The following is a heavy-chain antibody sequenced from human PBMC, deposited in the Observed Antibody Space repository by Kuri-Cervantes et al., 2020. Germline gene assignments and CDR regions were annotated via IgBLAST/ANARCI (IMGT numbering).Heavy chain of an antibody. Sequence: ASVKVSCKASGYTFTSYGISWVRQAPGQGPEWMGWISAYNGNTNYAQKLQGRVTMTTDTSTSTAYMELRSLRSDDTAVYYCAREGNHCSSTSCAIYYGMDVWGQGTTVTVSS. V-gene: IGHV1-18*01. J-gene: IGHJ6*02. CDR3: AREGNHCSSTSCAIYYGMDV. CDR1: GYTFTSYG. CDR2: ISAYNGNT. D-gene: IGHD2-2*01.